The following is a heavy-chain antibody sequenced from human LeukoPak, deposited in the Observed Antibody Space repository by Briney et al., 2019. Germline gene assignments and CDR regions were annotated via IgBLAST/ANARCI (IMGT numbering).Heavy chain of an antibody. J-gene: IGHJ5*02. CDR1: GYTFTSYG. V-gene: IGHV1-18*01. D-gene: IGHD5-24*01. CDR2: ISAYNGDT. Sequence: ASVKVSCKASGYTFTSYGISWVRQAPGQGLEWMGWISAYNGDTNYAQKLQGRVTLTTDTSTSTAYMDLRSLRSDDTAVYYCARDNSVRDEAWWFNPWGQGTLVTVSS. CDR3: ARDNSVRDEAWWFNP.